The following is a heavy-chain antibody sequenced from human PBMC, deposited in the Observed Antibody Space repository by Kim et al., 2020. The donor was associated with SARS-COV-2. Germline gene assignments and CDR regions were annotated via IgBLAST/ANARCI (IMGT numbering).Heavy chain of an antibody. CDR1: GGSISSSSYY. J-gene: IGHJ6*02. Sequence: SETLSLTCTVSGGSISSSSYYWGWIRQPPGKGLEWIGSIYYSGSTYYNPSLKSRVTISVDTSKNQFSLKLSSVTAADTAVYYCGIVVVPAAPYYYYGMDVWGQGTTVTVSS. D-gene: IGHD2-2*01. CDR2: IYYSGST. V-gene: IGHV4-39*01. CDR3: GIVVVPAAPYYYYGMDV.